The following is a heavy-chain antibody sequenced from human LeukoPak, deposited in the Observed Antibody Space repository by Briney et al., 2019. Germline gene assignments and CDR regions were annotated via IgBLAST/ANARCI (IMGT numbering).Heavy chain of an antibody. CDR3: ARGRRDSRQFDY. D-gene: IGHD3-10*01. CDR1: GYTFTCYD. V-gene: IGHV1-8*01. Sequence: ASVKVSCKASGYTFTCYDINWVRQATGQGLEWMGWMNPNSGNTGNAQKFQGRVTMTRNTSISTAYMELSSLRSEDTAVYYCARGRRDSRQFDYWGQGTLVTVSS. J-gene: IGHJ4*02. CDR2: MNPNSGNT.